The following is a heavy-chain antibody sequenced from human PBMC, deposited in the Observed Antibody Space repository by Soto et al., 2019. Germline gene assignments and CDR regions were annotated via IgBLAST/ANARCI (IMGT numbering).Heavy chain of an antibody. D-gene: IGHD3-9*01. CDR3: ARGKEAERSTLAHPFDYYYGMDV. V-gene: IGHV6-1*01. Sequence: PSQTLSLTCAISGDSVSSNSAAWNSIRQSASRGLEWLGRTYYRSNYYNDYEVSVKSRIRGNPNTSKNQFFLQLNSVTPEDTAVYYCARGKEAERSTLAHPFDYYYGMDVWGQGTTVTVSS. J-gene: IGHJ6*02. CDR2: TYYRSNYYN. CDR1: GDSVSSNSAA.